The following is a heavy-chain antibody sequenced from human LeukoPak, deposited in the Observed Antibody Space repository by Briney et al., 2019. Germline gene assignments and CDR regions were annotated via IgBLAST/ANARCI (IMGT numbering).Heavy chain of an antibody. J-gene: IGHJ6*02. CDR1: RFTFSDYS. CDR2: ISYDGSNK. D-gene: IGHD3-10*01. Sequence: PGGSLRLSCAASRFTFSDYSMNWVRQAPGKGLEWVAVISYDGSNKYYADSVKGRFTISRDNSKNTLYLQMNSLRAEDTAVYYCAGVYDYYGSGSSFFAYYYYYGMDVWGQGTTVTVSS. CDR3: AGVYDYYGSGSSFFAYYYYYGMDV. V-gene: IGHV3-30*03.